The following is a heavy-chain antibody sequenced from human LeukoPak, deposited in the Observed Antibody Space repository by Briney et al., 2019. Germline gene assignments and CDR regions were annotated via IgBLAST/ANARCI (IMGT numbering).Heavy chain of an antibody. CDR3: ARMGSPFDY. CDR2: INHSGST. CDR1: GEALSDYY. Sequence: PSETLSLTCAVYGEALSDYYWSWIRQPPGKGLEWIGEINHSGSTNYNPSLKSRVTISVDTSKNQFSLKLSSVTAADTAVYYCARMGSPFDYWGQGTLVTVSS. V-gene: IGHV4-34*01. J-gene: IGHJ4*02.